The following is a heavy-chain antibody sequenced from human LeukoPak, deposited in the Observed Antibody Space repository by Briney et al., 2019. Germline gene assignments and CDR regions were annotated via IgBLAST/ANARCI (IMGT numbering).Heavy chain of an antibody. J-gene: IGHJ4*02. D-gene: IGHD1-26*01. Sequence: PGGSLRLSCAASGFTFSDYSMNWVRQAPGKGLEWVSYISSTSSTIYYADSVKGRFTISRDSASNSLYLQMSSLRDEDTAVYFCARERGGSYEDYWGQGALVTVSS. CDR2: ISSTSSTI. CDR3: ARERGGSYEDY. V-gene: IGHV3-48*02. CDR1: GFTFSDYS.